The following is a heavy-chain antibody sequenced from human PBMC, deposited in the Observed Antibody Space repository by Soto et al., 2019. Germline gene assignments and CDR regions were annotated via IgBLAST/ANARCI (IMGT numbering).Heavy chain of an antibody. CDR3: ASEATVTTTGYYGMDV. Sequence: SETLSLTCTVSGASVSGGYYYWSWIRQPPGKGLEWIAYIDYSGSTNYNPSLKSRVTISVGTSNNQFSLKLSSVTAADTAAYYCASEATVTTTGYYGMDVWGQGTTVTVSS. D-gene: IGHD4-17*01. CDR1: GASVSGGYYY. V-gene: IGHV4-61*01. CDR2: IDYSGST. J-gene: IGHJ6*02.